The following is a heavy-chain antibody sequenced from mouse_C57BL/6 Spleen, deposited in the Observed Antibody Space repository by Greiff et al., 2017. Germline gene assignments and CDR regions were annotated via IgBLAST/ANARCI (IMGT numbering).Heavy chain of an antibody. CDR2: ISSGSSTI. J-gene: IGHJ3*01. V-gene: IGHV5-17*01. CDR3: ARDSYYDYDGFAY. Sequence: EVMLVESGGGLVKPGGSLKLSCAASGFTFSDYGMHWVRQAPEKGLEWVAYISSGSSTIYYADTVKGRFTISRDNAKNTLFLQMTSLRSEDTAMYYCARDSYYDYDGFAYWGQGTLVTVSA. CDR1: GFTFSDYG. D-gene: IGHD2-4*01.